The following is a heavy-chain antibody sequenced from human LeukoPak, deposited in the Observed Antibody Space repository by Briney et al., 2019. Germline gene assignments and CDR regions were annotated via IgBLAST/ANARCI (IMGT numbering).Heavy chain of an antibody. J-gene: IGHJ4*02. D-gene: IGHD3-16*01. V-gene: IGHV1-69*04. Sequence: SVKVSCKASGGTFSSYAISWVRQAPGQGLEWMGRIIPILGIANYAQKFQGRVTITADKSTSTAYMELSSLRAEDTAVYYCARGRGTSSMHPRSSRLDYWGQGTLVTVSS. CDR3: ARGRGTSSMHPRSSRLDY. CDR1: GGTFSSYA. CDR2: IIPILGIA.